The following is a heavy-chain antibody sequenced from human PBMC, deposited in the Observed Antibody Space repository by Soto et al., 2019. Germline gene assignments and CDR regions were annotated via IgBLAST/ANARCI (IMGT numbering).Heavy chain of an antibody. D-gene: IGHD1-26*01. V-gene: IGHV3-23*01. CDR1: GFTFSNYA. J-gene: IGHJ1*01. Sequence: EVQLLESGGGLVQPGGSLRLSCAASGFTFSNYAIAWVRQAPGKGLEWVSGISGSGGTTYYADSVKGRFTISRDTSKDTLHLQMNSLRAADTAVYDCAKTPRQGLFYCAYWGKGALGTV. CDR3: AKTPRQGLFYCAY. CDR2: ISGSGGTT.